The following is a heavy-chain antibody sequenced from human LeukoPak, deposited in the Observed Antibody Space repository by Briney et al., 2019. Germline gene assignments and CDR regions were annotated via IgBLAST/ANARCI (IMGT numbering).Heavy chain of an antibody. CDR3: ARGATISETGYFDF. Sequence: SETLSLTCAVYGGSFSRYYWSWIRQSPGKGLEWIAEIDHRGDTNYNPSVKSRVTISVDTSKNQFSLKVRSLSAADTALYYCARGATISETGYFDFWGQGTLVAVSS. CDR1: GGSFSRYY. J-gene: IGHJ4*03. V-gene: IGHV4-34*01. CDR2: IDHRGDT. D-gene: IGHD5-24*01.